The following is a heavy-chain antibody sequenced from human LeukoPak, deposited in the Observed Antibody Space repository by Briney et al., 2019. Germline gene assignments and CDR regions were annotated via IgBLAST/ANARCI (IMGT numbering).Heavy chain of an antibody. Sequence: SETLSLTCTVSGGSISSSSYYWGWIRQPPGKGLEWIGSIYYSGSTYYNPSLKSRVTISVDTSKNQFSLKLSSVTAADTAVYYCARGAATVTTDNWFDPWGQGTLVTVSS. CDR2: IYYSGST. D-gene: IGHD4-11*01. J-gene: IGHJ5*02. CDR3: ARGAATVTTDNWFDP. V-gene: IGHV4-39*07. CDR1: GGSISSSSYY.